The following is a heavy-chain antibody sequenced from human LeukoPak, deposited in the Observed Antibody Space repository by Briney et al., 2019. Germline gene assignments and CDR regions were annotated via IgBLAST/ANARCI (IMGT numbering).Heavy chain of an antibody. CDR3: AKGSDYYDSSGYGPFDY. V-gene: IGHV3-23*01. J-gene: IGHJ4*02. CDR1: GFTFSSYA. CDR2: ISGSGGST. D-gene: IGHD3-22*01. Sequence: PGGSLRLSCAASGFTFSSYAMSWVRQAPGKGLEWVSAISGSGGSTYYADSVKGRFTIPRDNSKNTLYLQMNSLRAEDTAVYYCAKGSDYYDSSGYGPFDYWGQGTLVTVSS.